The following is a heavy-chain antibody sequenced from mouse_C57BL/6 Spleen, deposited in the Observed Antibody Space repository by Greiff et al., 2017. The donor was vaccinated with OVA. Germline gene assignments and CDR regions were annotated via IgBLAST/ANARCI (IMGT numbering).Heavy chain of an antibody. Sequence: DVMLVESGGGLVKPGGSLKLSCAASGFTFSDYGMHWVRQAPEKGLEWVAYISSGSSTIYYADTVKGRFTISRDNAKNTLFLQMTSLRSEDTAMYYCASYYGSVYYAMDYWGQGTSVTVSS. CDR3: ASYYGSVYYAMDY. CDR2: ISSGSSTI. D-gene: IGHD1-1*01. V-gene: IGHV5-17*01. CDR1: GFTFSDYG. J-gene: IGHJ4*01.